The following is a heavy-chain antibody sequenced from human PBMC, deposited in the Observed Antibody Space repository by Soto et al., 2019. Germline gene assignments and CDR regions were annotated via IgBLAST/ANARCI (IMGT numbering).Heavy chain of an antibody. Sequence: GGSLRLSCAASGFTFSSYSMNWVRQAPGKGLEWVSSISSSSSYIYYADSVKGRFTISRDNAKNSLYLQMNSLRAEDTAVYYCARDPERDFWSGYFNYWGQGTLVTVSS. CDR3: ARDPERDFWSGYFNY. CDR1: GFTFSSYS. J-gene: IGHJ4*02. D-gene: IGHD3-3*01. CDR2: ISSSSSYI. V-gene: IGHV3-21*01.